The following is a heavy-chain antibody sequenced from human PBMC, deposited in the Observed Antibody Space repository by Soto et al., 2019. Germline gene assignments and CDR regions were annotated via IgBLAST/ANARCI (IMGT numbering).Heavy chain of an antibody. CDR2: ISSSSSYI. D-gene: IGHD2-2*01. J-gene: IGHJ6*02. V-gene: IGHV3-21*01. CDR3: ARDRRVLVPAAMTLLGEPYYYYGMDV. Sequence: PXGSLRLSCAASGXTFSSYRMNWVRRAPGKGLEWVSSISSSSSYIYYADSVKGRFTISRDNAKNSLYLQMNSLRPEETDVYYCARDRRVLVPAAMTLLGEPYYYYGMDVWGQGTTGTVSS. CDR1: GXTFSSYR.